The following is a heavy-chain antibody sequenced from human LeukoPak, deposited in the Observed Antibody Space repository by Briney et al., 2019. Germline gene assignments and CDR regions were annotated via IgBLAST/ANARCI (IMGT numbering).Heavy chain of an antibody. CDR2: IIPIFGTA. Sequence: ASVKVSCKASGGTFSSYAISWVRQAPGQGLEWMGGIIPIFGTANYAQKFQGRVTITADESTSTAYMELSSLRSEDTAVYYCARGYCSSTSCYGWYYYMDVWGKGTTVTISS. CDR3: ARGYCSSTSCYGWYYYMDV. D-gene: IGHD2-2*01. J-gene: IGHJ6*03. V-gene: IGHV1-69*13. CDR1: GGTFSSYA.